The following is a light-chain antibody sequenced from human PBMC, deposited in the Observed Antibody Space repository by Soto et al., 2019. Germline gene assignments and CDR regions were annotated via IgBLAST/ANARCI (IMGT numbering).Light chain of an antibody. Sequence: GDRVTITCRASQSISGWLAWYQQKPGKAPKFLIYDASTLESGVPSRFSGSGSETEFTLTISRLQPDDFATYFCHSRAFGQGTRLEI. CDR1: QSISGW. CDR2: DAS. J-gene: IGKJ5*01. V-gene: IGKV1-5*01. CDR3: HSRA.